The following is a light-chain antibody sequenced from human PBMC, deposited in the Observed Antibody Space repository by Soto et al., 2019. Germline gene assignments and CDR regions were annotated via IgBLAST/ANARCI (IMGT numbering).Light chain of an antibody. CDR1: QSISSW. Sequence: DLQMPQSPSTLSASAGHRVTITCRASQSISSWLAWYQQKPGKAPNLLIYKASSLESGVPSRFSGSGSGTEFTLTISSLQPEDFATYYCQQSYSTPKTFGQGTKVDIK. V-gene: IGKV1-5*03. J-gene: IGKJ1*01. CDR2: KAS. CDR3: QQSYSTPKT.